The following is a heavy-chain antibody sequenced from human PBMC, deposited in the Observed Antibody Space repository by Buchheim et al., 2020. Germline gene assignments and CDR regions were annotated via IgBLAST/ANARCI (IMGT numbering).Heavy chain of an antibody. CDR3: ARDVGYDSGTYFPFDQ. CDR2: IYYTGSTT. V-gene: IGHV4-30-4*01. D-gene: IGHD3-10*01. J-gene: IGHJ4*02. CDR1: GGSLSSGNFY. Sequence: QVQLQESGPGLVKPSQTLSLTCTVPGGSLSSGNFYWSWLRQPPGKGLECIAFIYYTGSTTYYNPSLKSRLTISVDTSKNQFSLGLTSVTAADTAMYYCARDVGYDSGTYFPFDQWGQGTL.